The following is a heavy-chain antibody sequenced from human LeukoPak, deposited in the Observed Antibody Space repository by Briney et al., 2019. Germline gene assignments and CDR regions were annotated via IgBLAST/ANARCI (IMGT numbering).Heavy chain of an antibody. V-gene: IGHV4-59*08. CDR2: IHYSADS. Sequence: SQTLSLTCTLSARSITINYWSCIRQPPGGRLEPIGYIHYSADSNNNPSLKSRVPMSMDTSKTQLSLKLTSVTPADTAVYYCARHADGGTYPLDYWGQGTLVTVSS. CDR1: ARSITINY. J-gene: IGHJ4*02. D-gene: IGHD1-26*01. CDR3: ARHADGGTYPLDY.